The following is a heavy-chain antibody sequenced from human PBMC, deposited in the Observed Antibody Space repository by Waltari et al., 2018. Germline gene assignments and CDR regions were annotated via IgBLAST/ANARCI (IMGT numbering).Heavy chain of an antibody. D-gene: IGHD6-13*01. V-gene: IGHV3-23*04. CDR3: AKARARYSSWYYDIDY. CDR2: ISGSGGTT. CDR1: GFTFSSYA. Sequence: EVQLVESGGGLVQPGGSLRLSCAASGFTFSSYAMSWVRQAPGKGLEWVSAISGSGGTTYYADSLKGRFTISRDNSKNTLYLQMNSLGAAATSVYYCAKARARYSSWYYDIDYWGQGTLVTVSS. J-gene: IGHJ4*02.